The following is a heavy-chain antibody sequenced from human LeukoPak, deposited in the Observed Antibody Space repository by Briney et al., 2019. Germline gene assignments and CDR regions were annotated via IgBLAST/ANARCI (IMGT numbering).Heavy chain of an antibody. V-gene: IGHV3-21*01. D-gene: IGHD3-9*01. CDR2: ISSSSSYI. CDR3: ARGQRELRYFDWLLELDI. Sequence: GGALRLSCATSGFTFSSYSMNWVRQAPGKGLEWVSSISSSSSYIYYAVSVKGRFTISRDNAKNSLYLQMNSLRAEDTAVYYCARGQRELRYFDWLLELDIWGQGTMVTVSS. CDR1: GFTFSSYS. J-gene: IGHJ3*02.